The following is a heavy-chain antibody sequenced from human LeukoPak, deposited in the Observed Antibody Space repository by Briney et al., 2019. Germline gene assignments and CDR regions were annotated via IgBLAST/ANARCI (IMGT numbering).Heavy chain of an antibody. V-gene: IGHV3-7*01. J-gene: IGHJ4*02. D-gene: IGHD6-19*01. CDR1: GFTFSSYW. Sequence: GGSLRLSCAASGFTFSSYWMSWVRQAPGEGLEWVANIKQDGSEKYYVDSVKGRFTISRDNAKNSLYLQMNSLRAEDTAVYYCARDLRYSSGWNGYWGQGTLVTVSS. CDR3: ARDLRYSSGWNGY. CDR2: IKQDGSEK.